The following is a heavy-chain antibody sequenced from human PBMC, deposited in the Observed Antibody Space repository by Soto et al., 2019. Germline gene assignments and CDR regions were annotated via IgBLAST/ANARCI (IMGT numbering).Heavy chain of an antibody. CDR3: ARPAGPFDY. V-gene: IGHV3-30*04. CDR2: VSFDGRNK. Sequence: QVQLVESGGGVVQPGRSLRLSCTASGFTFRSFDMHWVRQAPGKGLEWLALVSFDGRNKYYADSVKGRFTISRDNSNSTVFLQMTGLRSEDTGVYYCARPAGPFDYWGQGTLVTVSS. J-gene: IGHJ4*02. CDR1: GFTFRSFD.